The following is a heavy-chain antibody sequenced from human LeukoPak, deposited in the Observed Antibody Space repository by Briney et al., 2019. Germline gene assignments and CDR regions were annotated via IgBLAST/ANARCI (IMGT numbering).Heavy chain of an antibody. CDR3: AKSGSTIWNY. CDR1: GFTFSSYG. V-gene: IGHV3-23*01. Sequence: HPGGSLRLSCAASGFTFSSYGMSWVRQAPGKGLEWVSTISGSGGSTYYADSVKGRFTISRDNSKNTLYLQMNSLRAEDTAIYYCAKSGSTIWNYWGQGTLVTVSS. J-gene: IGHJ4*02. CDR2: ISGSGGST. D-gene: IGHD2-2*01.